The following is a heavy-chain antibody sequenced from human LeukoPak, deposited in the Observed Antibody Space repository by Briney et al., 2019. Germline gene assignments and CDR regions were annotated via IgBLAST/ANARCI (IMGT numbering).Heavy chain of an antibody. CDR3: ARISGDLYYFDY. CDR1: GYTLTDYY. D-gene: IGHD4-17*01. CDR2: INPNSGGT. V-gene: IGHV1-2*02. Sequence: ASVKVSCKASGYTLTDYYMHWVRQAPGQGLEWMGWINPNSGGTNYAQKFQGRVTMTRDTSISTAYMELSRLRSDDTAMYYCARISGDLYYFDYWGQGTLVTVSS. J-gene: IGHJ4*02.